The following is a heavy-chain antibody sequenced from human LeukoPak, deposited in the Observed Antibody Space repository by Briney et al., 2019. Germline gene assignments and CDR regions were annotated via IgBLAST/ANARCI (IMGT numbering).Heavy chain of an antibody. CDR1: GGTFSSYA. J-gene: IGHJ4*02. Sequence: ASVKVSCKASGGTFSSYAISWVRQAPGQGLEWMGGIIPIFGTANYAQKFQGRVTITADESTSTAYMELSSLRSEDTAVYYCARDRRRYYDSSGYPSDYWGQGTLVTVSS. CDR2: IIPIFGTA. D-gene: IGHD3-22*01. V-gene: IGHV1-69*13. CDR3: ARDRRRYYDSSGYPSDY.